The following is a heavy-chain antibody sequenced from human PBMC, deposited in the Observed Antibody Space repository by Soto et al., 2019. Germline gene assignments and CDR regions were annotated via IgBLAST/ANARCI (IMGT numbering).Heavy chain of an antibody. V-gene: IGHV4-39*01. Sequence: SETLSLTCTVSVGSSSSSNYYWFWIRQPPGKGLEWIGSIYYSGSTSYNSSLKSRVTISVDTSKNQFSLRLRSVTAADTAVYYCASPTLGAFDIWGQGTMVTVSS. D-gene: IGHD3-16*01. CDR1: VGSSSSSNYY. CDR2: IYYSGST. J-gene: IGHJ3*02. CDR3: ASPTLGAFDI.